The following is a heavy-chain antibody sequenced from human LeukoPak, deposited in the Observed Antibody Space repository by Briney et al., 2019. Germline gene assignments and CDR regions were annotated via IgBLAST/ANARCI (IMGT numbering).Heavy chain of an antibody. D-gene: IGHD2-15*01. J-gene: IGHJ3*02. Sequence: GGSLRLSCAASGFTVSSNCMSWVRQAPGKGLEWVSVIYSGGSTYYADSVKGRFTISRDNSKNTLYLQMNSLRAEDMAVYYCAREKDCSGGSCYSGAFDIWGQGTMVTVSS. CDR1: GFTVSSNC. V-gene: IGHV3-53*05. CDR2: IYSGGST. CDR3: AREKDCSGGSCYSGAFDI.